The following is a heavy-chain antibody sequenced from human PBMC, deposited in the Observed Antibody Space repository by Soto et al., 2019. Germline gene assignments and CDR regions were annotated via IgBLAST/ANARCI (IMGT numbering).Heavy chain of an antibody. D-gene: IGHD2-8*01. CDR1: GYTLTELS. Sequence: ASVKVSCKVSGYTLTELSMHWVRQAPGKGLEWMGGFNPEDGKTIYAQKFQGRVTMTENTSIDTAYMELSSLRSEDTAVYYCARGLDIVLMVYAAGDAFDIWGQGTMVTVSS. CDR2: FNPEDGKT. J-gene: IGHJ3*02. CDR3: ARGLDIVLMVYAAGDAFDI. V-gene: IGHV1-24*01.